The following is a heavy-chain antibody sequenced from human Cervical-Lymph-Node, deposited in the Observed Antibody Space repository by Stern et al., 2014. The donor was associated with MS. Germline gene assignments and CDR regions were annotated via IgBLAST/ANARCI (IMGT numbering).Heavy chain of an antibody. V-gene: IGHV1-46*01. CDR2: INPSAGNT. CDR3: ARDEGADY. J-gene: IGHJ4*02. Sequence: VQLVQSGAEVKKPGASVKVSCMASGYSFTSYFINWVRQATGQGLELMGIINPSAGNTNYAQKYQGRVVMTSDTSTGTVYMELSSLRSEDTAVYYCARDEGADYWGQGTLVTVSS. CDR1: GYSFTSYF.